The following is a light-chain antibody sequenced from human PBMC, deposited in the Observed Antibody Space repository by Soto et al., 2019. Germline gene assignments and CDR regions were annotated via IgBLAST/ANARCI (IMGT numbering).Light chain of an antibody. V-gene: IGKV1-5*01. CDR1: QSISRW. CDR2: DAS. J-gene: IGKJ2*01. Sequence: DIQMTQSPSTLSASVGDRVTITCRARQSISRWLAWYQQKPGKAPKLLIYDASSLEGGVPSSFSGSGSGTEFALSSSSLQPDDFATYYCQQYNTYYIFGQGTKLESK. CDR3: QQYNTYYI.